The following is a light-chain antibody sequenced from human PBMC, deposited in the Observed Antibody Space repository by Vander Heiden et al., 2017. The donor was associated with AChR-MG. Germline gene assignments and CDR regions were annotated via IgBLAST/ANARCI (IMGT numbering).Light chain of an antibody. J-gene: IGLJ2*01. Sequence: SSELTQAPAASAALGQTVSIPSQGDSLRSYYASWYQQKPGQAPVLVIYGKNNRPSGIPDRFSGSSSGNTASLTITGAQAEDEADYYSDSRDSSGNHVVFGGGTKLTVL. CDR2: GKN. CDR3: DSRDSSGNHVV. V-gene: IGLV3-19*01. CDR1: SLRSYY.